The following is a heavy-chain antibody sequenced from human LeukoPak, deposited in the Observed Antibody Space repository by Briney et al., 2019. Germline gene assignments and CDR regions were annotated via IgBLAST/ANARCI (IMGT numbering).Heavy chain of an antibody. Sequence: GGSLRLSCAASGFTFSSYSMNWVRQAPGKGLEWVSSISSSSSYIYYADSVKGRFTISRDNSKNTLYPQMNSLRAEDTAVYYCAKDLNYHDSSGYYYPFDYWGQGTLVTVSS. D-gene: IGHD3-22*01. V-gene: IGHV3-21*04. CDR2: ISSSSSYI. J-gene: IGHJ4*02. CDR1: GFTFSSYS. CDR3: AKDLNYHDSSGYYYPFDY.